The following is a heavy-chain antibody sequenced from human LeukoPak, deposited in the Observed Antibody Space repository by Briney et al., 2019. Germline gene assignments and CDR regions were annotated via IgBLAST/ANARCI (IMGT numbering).Heavy chain of an antibody. D-gene: IGHD3-10*01. CDR2: IWYDGSKK. CDR3: ASGRDYYGSGSHGRWSDP. V-gene: IGHV3-33*03. J-gene: IGHJ5*02. Sequence: QPGRSLRLSCEASGFTFSRYGMHWVRQAPGKGLEWVAVIWYDGSKKYYADSVKGRFTISRDNAKNSLYLQLNSLRAEDTAVYYCASGRDYYGSGSHGRWSDPWGQGTLVTVSS. CDR1: GFTFSRYG.